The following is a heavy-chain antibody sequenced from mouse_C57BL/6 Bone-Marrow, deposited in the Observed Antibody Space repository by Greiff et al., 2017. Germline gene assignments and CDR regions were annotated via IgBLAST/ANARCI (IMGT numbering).Heavy chain of an antibody. V-gene: IGHV1-5*01. CDR3: ARCGSRLYWYFDV. CDR2: IYPGNSDT. J-gene: IGHJ1*03. CDR1: GYTFTSYW. D-gene: IGHD1-1*01. Sequence: EVQLQQSGTVLARPGASVKMSCKTSGYTFTSYWMHWVKQRPGQGLEWIGAIYPGNSDTSYNQKFKGKAKLTAVTSASTAYMELSSLTNEDSAVYYCARCGSRLYWYFDVWGTGTTVTVSS.